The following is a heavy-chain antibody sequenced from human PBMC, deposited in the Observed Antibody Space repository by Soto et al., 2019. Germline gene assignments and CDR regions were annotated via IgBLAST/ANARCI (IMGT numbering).Heavy chain of an antibody. V-gene: IGHV4-31*03. Sequence: SETLSLTCTVSGGSISSGGYYWSWIRQHPGKGLEWIGYIYCSGSTYYNPSLKSRVTISVDTSKNQFSLKLSSVTAADTAVYYCARELVMRARWFDPWGQGTLVTVSS. CDR3: ARELVMRARWFDP. CDR1: GGSISSGGYY. J-gene: IGHJ5*02. D-gene: IGHD2-21*01. CDR2: IYCSGST.